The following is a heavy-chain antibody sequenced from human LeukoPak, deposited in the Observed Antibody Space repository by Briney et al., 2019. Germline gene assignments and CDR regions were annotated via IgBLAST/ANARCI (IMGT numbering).Heavy chain of an antibody. J-gene: IGHJ3*02. Sequence: PSETLSLTCTVSGGSISSYYWSWIRQPPGKGLEWIGYIYYSGSTNYKPSLKSRVTISVDTSKNQFSLKLSSVTAADTAVYYCARVSGGNGGAFDIWGQGTMVTVSS. V-gene: IGHV4-59*01. D-gene: IGHD4-23*01. CDR3: ARVSGGNGGAFDI. CDR2: IYYSGST. CDR1: GGSISSYY.